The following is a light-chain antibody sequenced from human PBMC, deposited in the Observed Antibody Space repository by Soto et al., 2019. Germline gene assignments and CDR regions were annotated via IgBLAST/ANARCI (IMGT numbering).Light chain of an antibody. J-gene: IGLJ1*01. V-gene: IGLV2-14*01. CDR1: SSDVGGCNY. CDR2: DVT. Sequence: QSVLKQAASVTGSPGQATTISCPGSSSDVGGCNYVSWYQQHPGKAPKLMIYDVTNRPSGVSDRFSGSKSGNTASLTITGLQAEDEADYYCSSYTSSSTFYVLGTGTKVTVL. CDR3: SSYTSSSTFYV.